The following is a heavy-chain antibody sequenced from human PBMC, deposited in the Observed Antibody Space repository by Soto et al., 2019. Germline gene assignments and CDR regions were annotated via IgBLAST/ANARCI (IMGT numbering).Heavy chain of an antibody. V-gene: IGHV4-59*02. CDR1: GGSVTTSW. CDR3: ARDEATMVRGIGNFDS. Sequence: SQAQSLTGTLSGGSVTTSWWCWFRQPPGKGLEWIGYIYFSGSTIYNPSLRSRATIALDTSKNQFSLRLSSLTAADTAVYYCARDEATMVRGIGNFDSWGQGTLVTVSS. CDR2: IYFSGST. J-gene: IGHJ4*02. D-gene: IGHD3-10*01.